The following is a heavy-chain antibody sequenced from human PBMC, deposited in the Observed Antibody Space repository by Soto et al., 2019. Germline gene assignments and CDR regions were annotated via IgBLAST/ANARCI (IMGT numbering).Heavy chain of an antibody. CDR3: ARDSGYYSYSPRLESSSWYGTFYYYYGMDV. D-gene: IGHD6-13*01. CDR1: GYSISSGYY. CDR2: IYHSGST. J-gene: IGHJ6*02. Sequence: PSATLSLTSAVSGYSISSGYYWGWIRQPPGKGLEWIGSIYHSGSTSYTPSLKSRVTISVDTPKNQFSLKLSSVTAADTAVYYCARDSGYYSYSPRLESSSWYGTFYYYYGMDVWGQGTTVTVSS. V-gene: IGHV4-38-2*02.